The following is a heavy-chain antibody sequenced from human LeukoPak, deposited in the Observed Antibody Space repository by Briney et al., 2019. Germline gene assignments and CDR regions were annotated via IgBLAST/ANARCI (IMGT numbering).Heavy chain of an antibody. Sequence: GASVKVSCKASGYTFTGYYMHWVRQAPGQGLEWMGWINPNSGGTNYAQKFQGRVTMTRDTSISTAYMELSRLRSDDTAVYYCARPYSSGWLGFDPWGQGTLVTVSS. CDR3: ARPYSSGWLGFDP. V-gene: IGHV1-2*02. D-gene: IGHD6-19*01. J-gene: IGHJ5*02. CDR1: GYTFTGYY. CDR2: INPNSGGT.